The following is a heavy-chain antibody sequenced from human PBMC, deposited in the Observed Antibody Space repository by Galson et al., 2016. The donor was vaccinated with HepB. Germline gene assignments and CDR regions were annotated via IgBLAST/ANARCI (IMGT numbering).Heavy chain of an antibody. D-gene: IGHD3-22*01. J-gene: IGHJ4*02. CDR3: ARNYYDTVGRFDQ. Sequence: SLRLSCAGSGFTFSSFAMSWVRQAPGKGLEWVATISYDGTNKYYADSVKGRFTISRDNSKNTLYLQMNSLKVEDTAVYYCARNYYDTVGRFDQWGRGTLVTVSS. V-gene: IGHV3-30-3*01. CDR1: GFTFSSFA. CDR2: ISYDGTNK.